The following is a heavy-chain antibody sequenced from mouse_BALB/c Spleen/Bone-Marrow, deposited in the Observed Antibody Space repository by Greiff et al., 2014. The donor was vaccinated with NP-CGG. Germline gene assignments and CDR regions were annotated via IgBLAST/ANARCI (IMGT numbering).Heavy chain of an antibody. CDR2: INPSSGYT. CDR1: GYTFPSYT. D-gene: IGHD4-1*01. Sequence: VQLQQSGAELARPGASVKMSCKASGYTFPSYTMHWVKQRPGQGLEWIGYINPSSGYTNYNQKFKDKATLTADKSSSTAYMQLSSLTSEDSAVYYCARERNWDSFAYWGQGTLVTVSA. V-gene: IGHV1-4*01. J-gene: IGHJ3*01. CDR3: ARERNWDSFAY.